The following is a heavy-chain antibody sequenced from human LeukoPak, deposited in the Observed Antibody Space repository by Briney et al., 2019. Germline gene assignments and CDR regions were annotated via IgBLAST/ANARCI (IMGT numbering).Heavy chain of an antibody. CDR2: INPSGCST. CDR1: GYTFTSYY. D-gene: IGHD2-2*01. J-gene: IGHJ3*02. CDR3: ARDSGGDIVVVPAAMGAFDI. Sequence: ASVKVSCKASGYTFTSYYMHWVRQAPAQGLEWMGIINPSGCSTSYAQKCQGRVTMTRDTSTSTVYMELSSLRSEDTAVYYCARDSGGDIVVVPAAMGAFDIWGQGTMVTVSS. V-gene: IGHV1-46*01.